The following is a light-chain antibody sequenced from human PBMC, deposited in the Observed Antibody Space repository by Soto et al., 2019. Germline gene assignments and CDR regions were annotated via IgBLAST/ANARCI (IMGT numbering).Light chain of an antibody. J-gene: IGLJ3*02. CDR3: ASYTRSSIPV. V-gene: IGLV2-14*01. CDR1: SSDVGGYKY. CDR2: EVS. Sequence: QSALTQPASVSGSPGQSITISCTGTSSDVGGYKYVSWYQQLPGKAPKFLIYEVSNRPSGVSNRFSGSKSGNTASLTISGLQAKDEADYYCASYTRSSIPVFGGGTKLTVL.